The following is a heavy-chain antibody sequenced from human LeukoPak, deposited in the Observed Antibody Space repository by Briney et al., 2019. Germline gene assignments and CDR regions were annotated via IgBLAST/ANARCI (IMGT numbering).Heavy chain of an antibody. Sequence: PSETLSLTCTVSGASITSYHWSWIRRPAGKGLEWIGRMFYSGNTDYNPSLKSRLTMSIDTSKNQFSLKLSSVTAADTAVYFCARDQEHCSGTSCYPYWYDSWGQGTLVTVSS. CDR1: GASITSYH. V-gene: IGHV4-4*07. CDR2: MFYSGNT. D-gene: IGHD2-2*01. J-gene: IGHJ5*01. CDR3: ARDQEHCSGTSCYPYWYDS.